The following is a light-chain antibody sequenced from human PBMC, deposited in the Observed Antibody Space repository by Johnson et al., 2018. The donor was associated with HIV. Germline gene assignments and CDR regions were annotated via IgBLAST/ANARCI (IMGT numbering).Light chain of an antibody. J-gene: IGLJ1*01. CDR2: ENN. Sequence: QSVLTQPPSVSAAPGQKVTISCSGSSSNIGNNYVSWYQQLPGTAPKLLIYENNKRPSGIPDRFSGSKSGTSATLGITGLQTGDEADYYCGTWDSSLSGYGFGSGTKATAL. V-gene: IGLV1-51*02. CDR1: SSNIGNNY. CDR3: GTWDSSLSGYG.